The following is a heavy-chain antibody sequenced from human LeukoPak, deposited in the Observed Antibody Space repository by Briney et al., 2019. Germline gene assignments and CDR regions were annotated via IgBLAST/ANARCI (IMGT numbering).Heavy chain of an antibody. CDR2: INYSGST. V-gene: IGHV4-61*01. D-gene: IGHD2-21*02. Sequence: SETLSLTCTVSGGSISSGSYYWSWIRQPPGKGLEWIGYINYSGSTNYNPSLKSRVTISEDTSKNQFSLKLNSVTAADTAVYYCARVPALRVVTTPTYFDYWGQGTLVTVSS. CDR3: ARVPALRVVTTPTYFDY. CDR1: GGSISSGSYY. J-gene: IGHJ4*02.